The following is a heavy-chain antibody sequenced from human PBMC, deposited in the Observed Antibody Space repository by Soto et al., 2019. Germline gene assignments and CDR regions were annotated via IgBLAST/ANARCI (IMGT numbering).Heavy chain of an antibody. CDR1: GGSVASNSAA. Sequence: SQTLSRTCAICGGSVASNSAAWNWIRQSPSRGLEWLGRTYYRSKWYNDYAVSVKSRITINPDTSKNQFSLQLNSVTPEDTAVYYCARWIQGSHAFEIWGQGTMVTVSS. J-gene: IGHJ3*02. CDR3: ARWIQGSHAFEI. CDR2: TYYRSKWYN. D-gene: IGHD5-18*01. V-gene: IGHV6-1*01.